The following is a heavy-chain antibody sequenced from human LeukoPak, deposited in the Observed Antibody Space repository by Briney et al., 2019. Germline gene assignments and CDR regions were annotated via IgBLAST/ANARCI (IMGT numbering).Heavy chain of an antibody. J-gene: IGHJ4*02. CDR3: ARDYYGSGSYVD. V-gene: IGHV4-31*03. Sequence: SETLSLTCTVSGGSISSGGYYWSWVREHPGKGLGWIGYIYYSGSTYYNPSLKSRVTISVDTSKNQFSLKLSSVTAADTAVYYCARDYYGSGSYVDWGQGTLVTVSS. D-gene: IGHD3-10*01. CDR1: GGSISSGGYY. CDR2: IYYSGST.